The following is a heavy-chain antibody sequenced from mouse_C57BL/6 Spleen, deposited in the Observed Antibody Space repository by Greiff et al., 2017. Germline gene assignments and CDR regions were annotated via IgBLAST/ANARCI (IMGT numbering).Heavy chain of an antibody. J-gene: IGHJ4*01. CDR3: ARSYGSISYAMDY. CDR1: GYAFSSSW. D-gene: IGHD1-1*01. CDR2: IYPGDGDT. V-gene: IGHV1-82*01. Sequence: VQLQQSGPELVKPGASVKISCKASGYAFSSSWMNWVKQRPGKGLEWIGRIYPGDGDTNYNGKFKGKATLTADKSSSTAYMQLSSLTSEDSAVYFCARSYGSISYAMDYWGQGTSVTVSS.